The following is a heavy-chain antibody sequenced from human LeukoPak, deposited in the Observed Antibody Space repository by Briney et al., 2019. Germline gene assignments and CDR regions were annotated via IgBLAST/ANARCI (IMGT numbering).Heavy chain of an antibody. CDR1: GYTFTGYY. D-gene: IGHD3-22*01. J-gene: IGHJ4*02. V-gene: IGHV1-2*02. CDR2: INPNSGGT. Sequence: ASVKVSCKASGYTFTGYYMHWVRQAPGQGLEWMGWINPNSGGTNYAQKFQGRVTMTRDTSISTAYMELSRLRSDDTAVYYCAMHDYYDSSGYDDYWGQGTLVTVSS. CDR3: AMHDYYDSSGYDDY.